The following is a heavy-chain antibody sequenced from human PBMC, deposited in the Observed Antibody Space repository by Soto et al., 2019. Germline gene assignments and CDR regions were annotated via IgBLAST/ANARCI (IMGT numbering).Heavy chain of an antibody. CDR2: IYYSGST. D-gene: IGHD3-22*01. V-gene: IGHV4-39*01. J-gene: IGHJ4*02. CDR3: ARQHFDSSGYFAY. Sequence: QLQLQESGPGLVKPSETLSLTCTVSGDSISSGSYYWGWIRQPPGKGLEWIGSIYYSGSTYYNPSLKSRVTLSVDASKNQFSLKLSSVTAADTAVYNCARQHFDSSGYFAYWGQGTLVTVST. CDR1: GDSISSGSYY.